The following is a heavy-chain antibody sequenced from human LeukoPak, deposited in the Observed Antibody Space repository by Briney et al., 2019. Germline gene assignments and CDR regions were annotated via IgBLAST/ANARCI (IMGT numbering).Heavy chain of an antibody. V-gene: IGHV4-34*01. CDR1: GGSFSGYY. Sequence: KTSETLSLTCAVYGGSFSGYYWSWIRQPPGRGLEWIGEINHSGSTNYNPSLKSRVTISVDTSKNQFSLKLSSVTAADTAVYYCARSAVAGSASFDYWGQGTLVTVSS. D-gene: IGHD6-19*01. J-gene: IGHJ4*02. CDR3: ARSAVAGSASFDY. CDR2: INHSGST.